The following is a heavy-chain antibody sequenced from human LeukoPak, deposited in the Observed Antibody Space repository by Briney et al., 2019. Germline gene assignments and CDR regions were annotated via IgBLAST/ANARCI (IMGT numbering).Heavy chain of an antibody. CDR1: GFTFSNSA. J-gene: IGHJ5*02. D-gene: IGHD6-13*01. Sequence: GGSLRLSCAASGFTFSNSAMTWVRQAPGKGLEWVSAIDTSGGSTYYADSVNGRFTISRDNSKNMLFLQMNNVRPEDTGLYYCARDGQELVTYNWLDTWGQGTLVTVSS. V-gene: IGHV3-23*01. CDR3: ARDGQELVTYNWLDT. CDR2: IDTSGGST.